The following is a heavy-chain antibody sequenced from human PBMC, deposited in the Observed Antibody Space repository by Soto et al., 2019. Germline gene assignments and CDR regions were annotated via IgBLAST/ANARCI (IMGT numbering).Heavy chain of an antibody. CDR3: AKDLISGTTA. V-gene: IGHV3-30*18. CDR2: ISYDGSNK. J-gene: IGHJ5*02. CDR1: GFTFSSYG. D-gene: IGHD1-1*01. Sequence: QVQLVESGGGVVQPGRSLRLSCAASGFTFSSYGMHWVRQAPGKGLEWVAVISYDGSNKYYADSVKGRFTISRDNSKNTLYLQMNSLRAEDTAVYYCAKDLISGTTAWGQGTLVTVSS.